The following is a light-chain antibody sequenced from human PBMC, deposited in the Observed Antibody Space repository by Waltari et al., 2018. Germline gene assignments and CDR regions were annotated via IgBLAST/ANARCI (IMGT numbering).Light chain of an antibody. J-gene: IGKJ2*01. V-gene: IGKV3D-15*01. CDR3: QHYNKWPQYT. CDR1: QSVGDN. CDR2: GAS. Sequence: TVLTQTPATLSLSPGEPAILPSRASQSVGDNLAWYQQKDGQAPGLLIYGASIRATDIPDRFTGSGSGTDFTLTISSLNSEDVAVYFCQHYNKWPQYTFAQGTKVEIK.